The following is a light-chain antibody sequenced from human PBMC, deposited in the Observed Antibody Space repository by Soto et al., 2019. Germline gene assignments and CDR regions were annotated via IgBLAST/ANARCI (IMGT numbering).Light chain of an antibody. J-gene: IGLJ2*01. V-gene: IGLV2-14*01. CDR2: EVS. CDR1: SSDVGGYNY. CDR3: SSYTTSSTLVV. Sequence: QSALTQPASVSGSPGQSITISCTGTSSDVGGYNYVSWYQQHPGKAPKLMIYEVSNGPSGVSNRFSGSKSGNTASLTISGLHPEDEADYYCSSYTTSSTLVVFGGGTKLTVL.